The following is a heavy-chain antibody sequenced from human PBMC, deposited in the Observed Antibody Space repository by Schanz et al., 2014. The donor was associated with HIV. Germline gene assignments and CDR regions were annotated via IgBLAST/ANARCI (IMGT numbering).Heavy chain of an antibody. D-gene: IGHD3-10*01. CDR3: ARDREYYYGSGSRDYYYYGMDV. CDR2: ISWSSGNI. V-gene: IGHV3-9*01. CDR1: GFTFGNYA. J-gene: IGHJ6*02. Sequence: EVQLVESGGGLVQPGRSLRLSCAGSGFTFGNYAMHWVRQAPGKGLEWVSGISWSSGNIGYADSVKGRFTISRDNAKNSLYLQMNSLRAEDTAVYYCARDREYYYGSGSRDYYYYGMDVWGQGTTVTVSS.